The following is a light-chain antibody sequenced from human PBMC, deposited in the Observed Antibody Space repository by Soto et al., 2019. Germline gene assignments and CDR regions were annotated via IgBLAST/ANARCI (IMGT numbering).Light chain of an antibody. Sequence: QAAVTQEPSLTVSPGGTVTLTCASSTGAVTTGHWPHWFQQKPGQTPRTLIYDTNNRHSWTPARFSGSLLGGKAALTLSDAQPEDEADYYCLLIYENVGEVFGAGTKVTVL. CDR1: TGAVTTGHW. CDR3: LLIYENVGEV. CDR2: DTN. V-gene: IGLV7-46*01. J-gene: IGLJ1*01.